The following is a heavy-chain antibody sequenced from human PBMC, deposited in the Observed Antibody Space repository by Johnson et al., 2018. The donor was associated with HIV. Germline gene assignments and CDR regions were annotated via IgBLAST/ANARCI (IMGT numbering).Heavy chain of an antibody. CDR1: GFTFSSYA. CDR2: ISYDGSNK. D-gene: IGHD2-15*01. CDR3: ARELSGGAFDI. Sequence: QVQLVESGGGVVQPGRSLRLSCAASGFTFSSYAMHWVRQAPGKGLEWVAVISYDGSNKYYADSVKGRFTISRDNSKNTLYLQMNSLRAEDTAVYYCARELSGGAFDIWGQGTMVTVSS. V-gene: IGHV3-30-3*01. J-gene: IGHJ3*02.